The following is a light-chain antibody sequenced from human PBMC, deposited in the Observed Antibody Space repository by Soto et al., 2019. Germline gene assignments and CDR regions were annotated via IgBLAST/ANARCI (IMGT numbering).Light chain of an antibody. CDR2: GAS. J-gene: IGKJ4*01. CDR3: QQYYSRPLT. Sequence: DIVMTQSPDSLAVSLGERATINCKPSQSILYKSNNKNYLAWYQQKPGQPLKLLISGASTRESGVPDRFSGSGSGTDFTLTINSLQAEDVAVYYCQQYYSRPLTFGGGTKVEIK. CDR1: QSILYKSNNKNY. V-gene: IGKV4-1*01.